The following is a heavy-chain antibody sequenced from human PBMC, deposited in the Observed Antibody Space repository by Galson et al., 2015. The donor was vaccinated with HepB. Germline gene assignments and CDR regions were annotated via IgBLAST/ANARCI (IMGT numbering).Heavy chain of an antibody. CDR2: IIPIFGTA. Sequence: SVKVSCKASGGTFSSYAISWVRQAPGQGLEWMGGIIPIFGTANYAQKFQGRVTITADKSTSTAYMELSSLRSEDTAVYYCAREPYSYGYNWFDPWGQGTLVTVSS. D-gene: IGHD5-18*01. CDR3: AREPYSYGYNWFDP. V-gene: IGHV1-69*06. CDR1: GGTFSSYA. J-gene: IGHJ5*02.